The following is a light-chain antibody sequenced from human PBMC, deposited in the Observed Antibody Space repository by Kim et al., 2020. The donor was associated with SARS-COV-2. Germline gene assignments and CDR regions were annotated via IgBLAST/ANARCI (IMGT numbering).Light chain of an antibody. CDR3: TTWDDSLGGPV. V-gene: IGLV1-44*01. CDR1: RSNIGRNS. J-gene: IGLJ3*02. Sequence: QSVLTQPPSASGTPGQRVIISCSGSRSNIGRNSVTWYHLLPGTAPKVLIYSDDERPSGVPDRFSGSKSGTSASLAISGLQSEDEADYYCTTWDDSLGGPVFGGGTKVTVL. CDR2: SDD.